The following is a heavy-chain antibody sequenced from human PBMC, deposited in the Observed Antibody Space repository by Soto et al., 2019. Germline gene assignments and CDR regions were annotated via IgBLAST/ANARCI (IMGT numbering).Heavy chain of an antibody. CDR2: ISGSGGST. V-gene: IGHV3-23*01. Sequence: GGSLRLSCAASGFTFSSYAMSWVRQAPGKGLEWVSAISGSGGSTYYADSVKGWSTISRDNSKNTLYLQMNSLRAEDTAVYYCARATIKRYCSGGSCYMFAVYGMDVWGQGTTVTVSS. D-gene: IGHD2-15*01. CDR1: GFTFSSYA. J-gene: IGHJ6*02. CDR3: ARATIKRYCSGGSCYMFAVYGMDV.